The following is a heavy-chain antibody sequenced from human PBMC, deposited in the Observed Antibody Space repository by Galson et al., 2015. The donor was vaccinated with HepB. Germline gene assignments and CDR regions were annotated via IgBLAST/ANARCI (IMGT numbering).Heavy chain of an antibody. D-gene: IGHD3-22*01. CDR1: GYTLTELS. Sequence: SVKVSCKVSGYTLTELSMHWVRQAPGKGLEWMGGFDPEDGEAIYAQKFQGRVTMTEDTSTDTAYMELSSLRSEDTAVYYCATARWGNDYDSSGYYYVFDYWGQGTLVTVSS. CDR3: ATARWGNDYDSSGYYYVFDY. CDR2: FDPEDGEA. V-gene: IGHV1-24*01. J-gene: IGHJ4*02.